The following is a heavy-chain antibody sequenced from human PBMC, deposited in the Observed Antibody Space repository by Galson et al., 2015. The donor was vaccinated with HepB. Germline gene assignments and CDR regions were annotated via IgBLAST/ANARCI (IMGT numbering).Heavy chain of an antibody. D-gene: IGHD3-10*01. V-gene: IGHV1-18*04. CDR3: ARVYYSGIITMVRGDWRENWFDP. J-gene: IGHJ5*02. Sequence: SVKVSCKASGYTFTSYGISWVRQAPGQGLEWMGWISAYNGNTNYAQKLQGRVTMTTDTSTSTAYMELRSLRSDDTAVYYCARVYYSGIITMVRGDWRENWFDPWGQGTLVTVSS. CDR2: ISAYNGNT. CDR1: GYTFTSYG.